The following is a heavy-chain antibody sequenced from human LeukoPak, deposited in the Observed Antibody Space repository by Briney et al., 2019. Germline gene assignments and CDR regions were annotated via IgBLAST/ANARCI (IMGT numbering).Heavy chain of an antibody. J-gene: IGHJ4*02. CDR1: GGSISSYY. D-gene: IGHD2-15*01. CDR3: ARVARMRNHPHFDY. Sequence: PSETLSLTCTVSGGSISSYYWSWIRQPPGKGLEWIGYIYYSGSTNYNPSLTSRVTISVDTSKNQFSLKLSSVTAADTAVYYCARVARMRNHPHFDYWGQGTLVTVSS. CDR2: IYYSGST. V-gene: IGHV4-59*08.